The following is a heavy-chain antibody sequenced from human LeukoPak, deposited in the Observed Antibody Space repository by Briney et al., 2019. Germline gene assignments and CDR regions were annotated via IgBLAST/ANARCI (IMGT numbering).Heavy chain of an antibody. CDR2: ISYDGTKK. CDR3: ARAKPKNMVRGLIMRRESRYYFDY. D-gene: IGHD3-10*01. CDR1: GFTFSSYA. J-gene: IGHJ4*02. Sequence: GGSLRLSCAASGFTFSSYAMHWVRQPPGKGLEWVTVISYDGTKKYYADSVKGRFTISRDNSKSTLYIQMNSLRAEDTAVYYCARAKPKNMVRGLIMRRESRYYFDYWGQGTLVTVSS. V-gene: IGHV3-30*14.